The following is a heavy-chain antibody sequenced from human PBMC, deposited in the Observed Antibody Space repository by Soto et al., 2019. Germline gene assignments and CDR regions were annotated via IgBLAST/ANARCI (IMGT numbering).Heavy chain of an antibody. CDR1: GFTFSSYG. J-gene: IGHJ6*02. V-gene: IGHV3-30*18. CDR2: ISYDGSNK. D-gene: IGHD3-3*01. CDR3: AKGSRGRSYDDFWSGYGSNYYYYGMDV. Sequence: QVQLVESGGGVVQPGRSLRLSCAASGFTFSSYGMHWVRQAPGKGLEWVAVISYDGSNKYYADSVKGRFTISRDNSKNTLYLQMNSLRAEDTAVYYCAKGSRGRSYDDFWSGYGSNYYYYGMDVWGQGTTVTVSS.